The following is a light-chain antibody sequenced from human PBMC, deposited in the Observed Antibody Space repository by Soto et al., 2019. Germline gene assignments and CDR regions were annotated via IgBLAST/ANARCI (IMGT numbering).Light chain of an antibody. CDR3: QQYNNWPPST. J-gene: IGKJ5*01. Sequence: EIVITQSPATLSVSPGERATLSCRASQSVSSNLAWYQQKPGQAPRLLIYGASTRATGIPARFSGSGSGTEFTLTISSLQSEDFAVYYCQQYNNWPPSTFGQGTRLGIK. CDR1: QSVSSN. CDR2: GAS. V-gene: IGKV3-15*01.